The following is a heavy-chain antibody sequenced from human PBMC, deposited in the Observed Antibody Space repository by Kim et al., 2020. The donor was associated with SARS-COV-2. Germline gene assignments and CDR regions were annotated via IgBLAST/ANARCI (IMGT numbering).Heavy chain of an antibody. V-gene: IGHV3-30*04. J-gene: IGHJ6*02. CDR2: ISYDGSNK. Sequence: GGSLRLSCAASGFTFSSYAMHWVRQAPGKGLEWVAVISYDGSNKYYADSVKGRFTISRDNSKNTLYLQMNSLRAEDTAVYYCARLGPFGELLYLSPLYGMDVWGQGTTVTVSS. CDR3: ARLGPFGELLYLSPLYGMDV. CDR1: GFTFSSYA. D-gene: IGHD3-10*01.